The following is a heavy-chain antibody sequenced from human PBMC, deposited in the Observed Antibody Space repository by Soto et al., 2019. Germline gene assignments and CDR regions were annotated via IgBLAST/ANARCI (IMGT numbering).Heavy chain of an antibody. CDR2: IDPSDSYT. D-gene: IGHD3-10*01. J-gene: IGHJ6*02. CDR3: ARHAGRGQAYYYGMDV. V-gene: IGHV5-10-1*01. CDR1: GHSFSSCR. Sequence: PGESLKISCQGSGHSFSSCRITWVPQISGEGSEGMGRIDPSDSYTNYSPSFEGHVTISADTSIGTAYLQWSSLKASDTAMYYCARHAGRGQAYYYGMDVWGQGTTVTVSS.